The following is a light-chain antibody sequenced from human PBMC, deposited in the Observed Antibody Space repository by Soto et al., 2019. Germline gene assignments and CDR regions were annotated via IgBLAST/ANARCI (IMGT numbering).Light chain of an antibody. CDR1: SGHSSYI. V-gene: IGLV4-60*02. CDR2: LEGSGSY. Sequence: QSVLTQSSSASASLGSSVKLTCTLSSGHSSYIIAWHQQQPGKAPRYLMKLEGSGSYNKGSGVPDRFSGSSSGADRYLTIFNLQFEDEADYYCETWDSNTHTVFGGGTKVTVL. J-gene: IGLJ3*02. CDR3: ETWDSNTHTV.